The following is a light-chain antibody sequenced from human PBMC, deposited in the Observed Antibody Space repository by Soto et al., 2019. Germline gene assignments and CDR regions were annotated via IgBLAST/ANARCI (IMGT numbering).Light chain of an antibody. CDR3: QQANGFPVA. CDR2: SVS. J-gene: IGKJ4*01. Sequence: DIQMTQSPSSVSTSVGDRVTITCRASQGVSGWLAWYQQKPGKAPKLLIYSVSSLQSGVPARFSGSGSGTDFALTISSLQPDDFATYYCQQANGFPVAFGGGTRVEIK. V-gene: IGKV1-12*01. CDR1: QGVSGW.